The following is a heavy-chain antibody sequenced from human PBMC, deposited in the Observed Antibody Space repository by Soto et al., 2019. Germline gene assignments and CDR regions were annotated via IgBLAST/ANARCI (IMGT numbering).Heavy chain of an antibody. CDR1: GFTFRSHR. V-gene: IGHV3-74*01. CDR2: IDTDGGGT. CDR3: ASVFDA. Sequence: EVQLVESGGGLVQPGGSLRVSSAASGFTFRSHRIHWVRQAPGKGLEWVSRIDTDGGGTSYADSVKGRFTISTDNAENTVYLQMNGLRVEDTPVYYCASVFDAWGQGTLVTVSS. J-gene: IGHJ5*02.